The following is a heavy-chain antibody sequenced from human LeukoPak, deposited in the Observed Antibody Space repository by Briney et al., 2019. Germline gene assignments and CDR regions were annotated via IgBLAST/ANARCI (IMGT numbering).Heavy chain of an antibody. V-gene: IGHV3-30*18. J-gene: IGHJ4*02. CDR2: ISYHGSNK. Sequence: GGSLRLSCAASGFPFSSYGMHWVRQAPGKGLEWVAVISYHGSNKYYADSVRGRFTISRDNSKNTVYLETNSLRAEDTAVYYCAKDWVQLLPLYYFDYWGQGTLVTVSS. CDR3: AKDWVQLLPLYYFDY. D-gene: IGHD2-15*01. CDR1: GFPFSSYG.